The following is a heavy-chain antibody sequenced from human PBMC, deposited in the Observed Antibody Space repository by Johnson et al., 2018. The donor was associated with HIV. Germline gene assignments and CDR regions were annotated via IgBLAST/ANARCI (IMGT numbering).Heavy chain of an antibody. V-gene: IGHV3-7*03. CDR3: ARYPITPYVRGSDAFDV. Sequence: VQLVESGGGVVQPGGSLRLSCAASGFTFNTYWMTWVRQAPGKGLEWVANIKQDGGEKCYVDSVKGRFTISRDNDRNSLYLQMTSLRVEDTAVYYCARYPITPYVRGSDAFDVWGQGTVVTVSS. CDR1: GFTFNTYW. CDR2: IKQDGGEK. D-gene: IGHD3-10*02. J-gene: IGHJ3*01.